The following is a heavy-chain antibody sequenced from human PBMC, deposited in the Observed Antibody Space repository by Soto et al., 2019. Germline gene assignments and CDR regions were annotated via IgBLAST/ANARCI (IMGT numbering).Heavy chain of an antibody. V-gene: IGHV3-23*01. J-gene: IGHJ6*03. CDR3: AKVAGTSMVRGYYYMDV. CDR2: ISGSGGST. CDR1: GFTFSSYA. D-gene: IGHD3-10*01. Sequence: GGSLRLSCAASGFTFSSYAMSWVRQAPGKGLEWVSAISGSGGSTYYADSVKGRFTISRDNSKNTLYLQMNSLRAEDTAVYYCAKVAGTSMVRGYYYMDVWGKGTTVTVSS.